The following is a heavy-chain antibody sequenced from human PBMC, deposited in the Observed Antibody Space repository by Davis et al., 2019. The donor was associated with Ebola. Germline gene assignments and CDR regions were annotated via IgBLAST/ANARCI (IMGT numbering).Heavy chain of an antibody. V-gene: IGHV4-59*11. D-gene: IGHD3-22*01. Sequence: SETLSLTCTVSGGSIRTHYWSWIRQSPGKGLAWIGYGYYGGRTDYNPSLKSRAIISVDTSKNHFSLNLSSVTAADTAIYYCARSVFYDSTGYYVHWYYDLWGRGTLVTVSS. CDR1: GGSIRTHY. CDR3: ARSVFYDSTGYYVHWYYDL. CDR2: GYYGGRT. J-gene: IGHJ2*01.